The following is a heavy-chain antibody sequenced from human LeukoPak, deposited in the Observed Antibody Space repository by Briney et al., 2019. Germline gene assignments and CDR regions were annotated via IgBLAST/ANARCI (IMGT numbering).Heavy chain of an antibody. J-gene: IGHJ3*02. CDR2: IYHSGST. CDR1: GGSISSGGYS. D-gene: IGHD3-10*01. CDR3: AHGGSGNGPGAFDI. V-gene: IGHV4-30-2*01. Sequence: SGTLSLTCAVSGGSISSGGYSWSWIRQPPGKGLEWIGYIYHSGSTYYNPSLKSRVTISVDRSKNQFSLKLSSVTAADTAVYYCAHGGSGNGPGAFDIWGQGTMVTVSS.